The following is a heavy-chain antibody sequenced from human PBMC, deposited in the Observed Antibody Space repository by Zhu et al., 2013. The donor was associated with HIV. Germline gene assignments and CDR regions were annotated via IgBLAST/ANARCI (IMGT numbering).Heavy chain of an antibody. CDR3: ARVYYYDSSGYYYGDWFDP. CDR1: GGTFSSYA. CDR2: IIPIFGTA. D-gene: IGHD3-22*01. V-gene: IGHV1-69*01. J-gene: IGHJ5*02. Sequence: QVQLVQSGAEVKKPGSSVKVSCKASGGTFSSYAISWVRQAPGQGLEWMGGIIPIFGTANYAQKFQGRVTITADESTSTAYMELSSLRSEDTAVYYCARVYYYDSSGYYYGDWFDPWGRREPVGHRLL.